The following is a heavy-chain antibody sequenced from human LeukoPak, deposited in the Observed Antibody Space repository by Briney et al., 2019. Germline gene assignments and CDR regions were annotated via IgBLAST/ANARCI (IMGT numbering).Heavy chain of an antibody. CDR3: ARGVVASRPNHFDY. CDR2: IIPIFGTA. J-gene: IGHJ4*02. D-gene: IGHD1-14*01. V-gene: IGHV1-69*13. CDR1: GDTFSSYA. Sequence: SVKVSCKASGDTFSSYAISWVRQAPGQGLEWMGGIIPIFGTANYAQKFQGRVTITADESTTTAYMELSSLRSEDTAVYYCARGVVASRPNHFDYWGQGTLVTVPS.